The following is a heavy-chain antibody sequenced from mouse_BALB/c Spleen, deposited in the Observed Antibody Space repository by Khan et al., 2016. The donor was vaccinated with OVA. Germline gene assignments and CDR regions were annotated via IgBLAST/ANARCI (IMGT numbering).Heavy chain of an antibody. CDR1: AYTFADFY. J-gene: IGHJ4*01. CDR3: ARWGGNYKYYYALDY. CDR2: IYPGTGNT. Sequence: QAQLKQSGTELARPGASVKLSCKASAYTFADFYINWVKQRTGQGLEWIGEIYPGTGNTYYNEKFKGKAALTTDKSSSTAYMHLSSLTSEDSAVYYCARWGGNYKYYYALDYWGQGTSVTVSS. D-gene: IGHD2-1*01. V-gene: IGHV1-77*01.